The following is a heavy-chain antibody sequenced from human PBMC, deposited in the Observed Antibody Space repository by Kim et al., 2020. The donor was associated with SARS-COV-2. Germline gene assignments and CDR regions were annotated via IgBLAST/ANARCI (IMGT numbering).Heavy chain of an antibody. V-gene: IGHV1-69*13. CDR2: IITFFGPV. D-gene: IGHD3-22*01. J-gene: IGHJ4*02. CDR3: AATYYYDSSGYSNFDY. CDR1: GGTFSSYA. Sequence: SVKVSCKASGGTFSSYAIIWVRQAPGQGLEWMGGIITFFGPVNYAQKFQGRVTITADESTNTAYMELSSLRSEDTAVYYCAATYYYDSSGYSNFDYWGQGTLVTVSS.